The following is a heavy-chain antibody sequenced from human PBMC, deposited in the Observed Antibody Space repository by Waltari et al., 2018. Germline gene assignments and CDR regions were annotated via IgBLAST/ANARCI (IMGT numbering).Heavy chain of an antibody. D-gene: IGHD6-19*01. CDR3: ARDYGPYSSGWYNAFDI. V-gene: IGHV1-2*06. CDR2: INPNSGGT. J-gene: IGHJ3*02. Sequence: QVQLVQSGAEVKKPGASVKVSCKASGYTFTGYYMHWVRQAPGQGLEWMGRINPNSGGTNYAQKFQGRVTMTRDTSISPAYMELSRLRSDDTAVYYCARDYGPYSSGWYNAFDIWGQGTMVTVSS. CDR1: GYTFTGYY.